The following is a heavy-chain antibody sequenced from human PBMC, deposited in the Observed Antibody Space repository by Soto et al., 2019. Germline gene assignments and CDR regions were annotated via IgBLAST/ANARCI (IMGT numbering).Heavy chain of an antibody. D-gene: IGHD2-15*01. CDR1: GGSISSGDYY. CDR2: IYYSGST. J-gene: IGHJ6*02. CDR3: ARAVGYCSGGSCYLQYYYYYYGMDV. Sequence: SETLSLTCTVSGGSISSGDYYWSWIRQPPGKGLEWIGYIYYSGSTYYNPSLKSRVTISVDTSKNQFSLKLSSVTAADTAVYYCARAVGYCSGGSCYLQYYYYYYGMDVWGQGTTVTVSS. V-gene: IGHV4-30-4*01.